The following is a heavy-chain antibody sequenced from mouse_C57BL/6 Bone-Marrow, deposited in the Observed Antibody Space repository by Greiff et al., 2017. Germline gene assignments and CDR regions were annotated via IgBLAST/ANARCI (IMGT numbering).Heavy chain of an antibody. D-gene: IGHD1-1*01. J-gene: IGHJ1*03. Sequence: QVQLQQPGAELVRPGSSVKLSCKASGYTFTSYWMDWVKQRPGQGLEWIGNIYPSDSETHYNQKFKDKATLTVDKSSSTAYMQLSSLTSEDSAVYYCAAGVASSYWYFDVWGTETTGTASS. CDR2: IYPSDSET. V-gene: IGHV1-61*01. CDR1: GYTFTSYW. CDR3: AAGVASSYWYFDV.